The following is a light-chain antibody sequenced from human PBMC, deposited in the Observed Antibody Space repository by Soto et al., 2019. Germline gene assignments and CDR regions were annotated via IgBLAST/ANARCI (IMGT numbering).Light chain of an antibody. Sequence: QAVVTQPPSASGTPGQRVTISCSGSSSNIGSNYVYWYQQLPGTDPKLLIYRSNQRPSGVPDRFSGSKSGTSASLAISGLRSEDEADYYCAAWDDSLKNILFGGGTKLTVL. CDR1: SSNIGSNY. CDR3: AAWDDSLKNIL. V-gene: IGLV1-47*01. J-gene: IGLJ2*01. CDR2: RSN.